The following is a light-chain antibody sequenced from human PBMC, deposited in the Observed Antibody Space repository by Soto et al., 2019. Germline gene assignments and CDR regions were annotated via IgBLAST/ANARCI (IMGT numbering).Light chain of an antibody. V-gene: IGKV3-11*01. CDR3: HQRSDWPLT. Sequence: EVVLSQPPSTLSLSPGGRATLSCGASQSVSNYLDWFQQKPGQAPRLLIYDASNRATGIPARFSGSGSGTDFTLTITSLDPEDIATYYCHQRSDWPLTFGGGTKVDIK. CDR1: QSVSNY. CDR2: DAS. J-gene: IGKJ4*01.